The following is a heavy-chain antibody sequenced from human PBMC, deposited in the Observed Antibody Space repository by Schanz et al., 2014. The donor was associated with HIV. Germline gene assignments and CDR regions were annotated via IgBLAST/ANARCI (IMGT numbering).Heavy chain of an antibody. CDR1: GFTFSSYG. CDR2: ISGSGGRT. D-gene: IGHD6-13*01. V-gene: IGHV3-NL1*01. J-gene: IGHJ5*02. Sequence: QVQLVESGGGVVQPGKSLRLSCAASGFTFSSYGMHWVRQAAGKGLEWVSSISGSGGRTYHADSVKGRFTISRDNSKNTVYLQMNSLRAEDTAVYYCAREYYSRNWNWSDPWGQGTLVTVSS. CDR3: AREYYSRNWNWSDP.